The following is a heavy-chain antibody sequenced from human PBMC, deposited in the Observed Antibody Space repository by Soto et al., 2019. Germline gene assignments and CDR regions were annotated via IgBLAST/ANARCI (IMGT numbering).Heavy chain of an antibody. V-gene: IGHV3-33*01. D-gene: IGHD3-10*01. J-gene: IGHJ4*02. CDR2: IWYDGSNK. Sequence: GGSLRLSCAASGFTFSSYGMHWVRQAPGKGLEWVAVIWYDGSNKYYADSVKGRFTISRDNSKNTLYLQMNSLRAEDTAVYYCARDRFSGSGSYYNLPLFDYWGQGTLVTVSS. CDR1: GFTFSSYG. CDR3: ARDRFSGSGSYYNLPLFDY.